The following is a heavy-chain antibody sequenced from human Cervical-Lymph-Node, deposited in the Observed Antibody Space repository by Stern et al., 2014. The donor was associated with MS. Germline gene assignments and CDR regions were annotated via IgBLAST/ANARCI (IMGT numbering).Heavy chain of an antibody. Sequence: QVQLVQSGAEVKKPGSSVKVSCKASGGTFSSYAISWVRQAPGQGLERMGGIIPIFGTANYAQKFQGRVTITADESTSTAYMELSSLRSEDTAVYYCARNVPTYYYGSGSESYFDYWGQGTLVTVSS. V-gene: IGHV1-69*01. CDR2: IIPIFGTA. CDR3: ARNVPTYYYGSGSESYFDY. D-gene: IGHD3-10*01. J-gene: IGHJ4*02. CDR1: GGTFSSYA.